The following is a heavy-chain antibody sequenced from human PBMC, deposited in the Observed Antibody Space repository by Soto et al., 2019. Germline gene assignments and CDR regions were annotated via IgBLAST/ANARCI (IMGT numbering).Heavy chain of an antibody. J-gene: IGHJ6*02. CDR2: INPNSGGT. CDR1: GYTFTGYY. D-gene: IGHD4-4*01. Sequence: SVKVSCKASGYTFTGYYMHWVRQAPGQGLEWMGWINPNSGGTNYAQKFQGRVTMTRDTSISTAYMELSRLRSDDTAVYYCARDMNAPDYSNYFYYYYGMDVWGQGTTVTVSS. V-gene: IGHV1-2*02. CDR3: ARDMNAPDYSNYFYYYYGMDV.